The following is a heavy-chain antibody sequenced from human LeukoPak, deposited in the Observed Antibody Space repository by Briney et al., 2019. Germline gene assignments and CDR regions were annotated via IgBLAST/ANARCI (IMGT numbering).Heavy chain of an antibody. J-gene: IGHJ4*02. D-gene: IGHD4-17*01. CDR1: GFTFINYG. CDR3: ANYGDYQYFDY. CDR2: ISYDGTNK. Sequence: PGRSLRLSCAASGFTFINYGMHWVRQAPGKGLEWVAVISYDGTNKYYADSVKGRFTISRDNSKNTLYLQMNSLKTGDTAVYYCANYGDYQYFDYWGQGTLVTVSS. V-gene: IGHV3-30*18.